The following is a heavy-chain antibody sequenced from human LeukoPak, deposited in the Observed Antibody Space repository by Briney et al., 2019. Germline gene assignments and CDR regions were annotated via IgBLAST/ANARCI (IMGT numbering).Heavy chain of an antibody. CDR2: INPNSGGT. Sequence: ASVKVSCKASGYTFTCYYMHWVRQAPGQGLEWMGWINPNSGGTNYAQKFQGWVTMTRDTSISTAYMELSRLRSDDTAVYYCARDTGYYDSSGYYYGLFDYWGQGTLVTVSS. D-gene: IGHD3-22*01. CDR1: GYTFTCYY. J-gene: IGHJ4*02. V-gene: IGHV1-2*04. CDR3: ARDTGYYDSSGYYYGLFDY.